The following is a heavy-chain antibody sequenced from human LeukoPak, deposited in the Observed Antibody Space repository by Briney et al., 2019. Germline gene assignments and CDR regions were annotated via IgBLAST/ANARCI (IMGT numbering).Heavy chain of an antibody. Sequence: PGGSLRLSCAASGFTFSDYHMSWIRQASGKGLEWVSYVSSSGGTISYAGSVKGRFSISRDNAKKSLYLQMNSLRAEDTAVYYCARGPVSSSGFFDYWGQGTLVTVSS. J-gene: IGHJ4*02. V-gene: IGHV3-11*01. CDR3: ARGPVSSSGFFDY. D-gene: IGHD3-22*01. CDR1: GFTFSDYH. CDR2: VSSSGGTI.